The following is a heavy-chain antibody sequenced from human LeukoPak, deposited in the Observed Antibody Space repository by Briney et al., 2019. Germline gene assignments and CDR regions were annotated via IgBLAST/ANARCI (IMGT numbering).Heavy chain of an antibody. Sequence: GGSLRLSCAASGFTFSSNWMHWVRQAPGQGLEWVSLISGDGGSTFYADSVKGRFTISRDNSKNSLYLQMNSLRSDDTALYYCARESESSGWYDYWGQGTLVTVSS. CDR1: GFTFSSNW. J-gene: IGHJ4*02. CDR2: ISGDGGST. CDR3: ARESESSGWYDY. V-gene: IGHV3-43*02. D-gene: IGHD6-19*01.